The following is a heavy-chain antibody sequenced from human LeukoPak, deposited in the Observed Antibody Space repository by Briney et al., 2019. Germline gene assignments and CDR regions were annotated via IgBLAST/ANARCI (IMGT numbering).Heavy chain of an antibody. Sequence: PGGSLRLSCAASGFTFSSYGIHWVRQAPGKGLEWVAVISYDGGKRYYADSVKGRFTISRDNTNSTLYLQTNNLRAEDTAVYYCAKSGSGYYYGSGSYLVDFWGQGTLVTVSS. D-gene: IGHD3-10*01. CDR1: GFTFSSYG. J-gene: IGHJ4*02. CDR3: AKSGSGYYYGSGSYLVDF. CDR2: ISYDGGKR. V-gene: IGHV3-30*18.